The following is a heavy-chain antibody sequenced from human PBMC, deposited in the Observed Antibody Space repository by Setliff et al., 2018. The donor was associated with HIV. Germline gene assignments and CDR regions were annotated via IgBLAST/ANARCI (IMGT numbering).Heavy chain of an antibody. V-gene: IGHV1-24*01. Sequence: AASVKVSCKASGGTLSNYAISWVRQAPGKGLEWMGYFDPQDGETVYAQKFQGRVTLTEDTSTSTAYMELSSLSSEDTAVYYCARERGDRAMVDHYYYYMDVWGKGTTVTVSS. CDR2: FDPQDGET. CDR1: GGTLSNYA. J-gene: IGHJ6*03. CDR3: ARERGDRAMVDHYYYYMDV. D-gene: IGHD5-18*01.